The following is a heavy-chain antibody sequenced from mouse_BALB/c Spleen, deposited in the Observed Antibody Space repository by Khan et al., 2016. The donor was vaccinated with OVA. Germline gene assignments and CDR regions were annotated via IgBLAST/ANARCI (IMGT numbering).Heavy chain of an antibody. J-gene: IGHJ3*01. Sequence: EVELVASGGDLVKPGGSLKLSCAASGFTFSSYSMSWVRQTPDKRLEWVASISSDADYTYYPDSVKGRFTISRDNAKNTLYLQMSSLKSEDTAMYYCASHLTGSVDYWGQGTLVTGSA. CDR3: ASHLTGSVDY. CDR2: ISSDADYT. CDR1: GFTFSSYS. V-gene: IGHV5-6*01.